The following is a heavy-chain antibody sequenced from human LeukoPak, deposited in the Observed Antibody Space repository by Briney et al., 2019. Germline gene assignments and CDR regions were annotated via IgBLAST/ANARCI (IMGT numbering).Heavy chain of an antibody. CDR1: GFTFSSYA. Sequence: PGGSLRLSCAASGFTFSSYAMHWVRQAPGKGLEWVAVISYDGSNKYYADSVKGRFTISRDNSKNTLYLQMNSLRAEDTAVYHCARAEVLKWEARYWGQGTLVTVSS. D-gene: IGHD1-26*01. CDR3: ARAEVLKWEARY. CDR2: ISYDGSNK. V-gene: IGHV3-30*04. J-gene: IGHJ4*02.